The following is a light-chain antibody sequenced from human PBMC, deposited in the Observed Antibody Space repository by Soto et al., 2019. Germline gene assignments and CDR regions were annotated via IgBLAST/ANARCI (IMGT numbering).Light chain of an antibody. CDR1: QDISSW. J-gene: IGKJ4*01. CDR2: ATS. Sequence: DIQMTQSPSSVSASVGDRVTITCRASQDISSWLAWYQQMPGKAPKLLIYATSTLQSGVPSRFSGSGSRTDFTLTISSLQPEDFATYYCQQSNSFPLTFGGGTKVEIK. CDR3: QQSNSFPLT. V-gene: IGKV1D-12*01.